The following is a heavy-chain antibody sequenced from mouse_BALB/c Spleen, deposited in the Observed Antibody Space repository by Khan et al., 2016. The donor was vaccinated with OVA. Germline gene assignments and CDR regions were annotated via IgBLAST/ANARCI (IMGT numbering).Heavy chain of an antibody. J-gene: IGHJ2*01. CDR1: GYTFTNYW. CDR2: IYPNDGCS. D-gene: IGHD2-10*01. Sequence: QVQLQQPGAELVKPGASVKLSCKASGYTFTNYWVHWVKQRPGQGLEWIGDIYPNDGCSNNNEKFKNKATLTVDKSSSTAYMQLSSLTSEDSAVYYCARNAYFGNYFDYWGQGTTLTVSS. V-gene: IGHV1S81*02. CDR3: ARNAYFGNYFDY.